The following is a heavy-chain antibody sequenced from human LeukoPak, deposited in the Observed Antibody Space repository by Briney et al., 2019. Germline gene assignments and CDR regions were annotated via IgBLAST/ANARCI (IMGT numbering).Heavy chain of an antibody. V-gene: IGHV3-33*01. J-gene: IGHJ4*02. CDR1: GFTFSSYG. D-gene: IGHD4-23*01. CDR2: IWYDGSNK. CDR3: ATIPDYGGNPGGFDY. Sequence: PGGSLRLSCAASGFTFSSYGMHWVRQAPGKGLEWVAVIWYDGSNKYYADSVKGRFTISRDNSKNTLYLQMNSLRAEDTAVYYCATIPDYGGNPGGFDYWGQGTLVTVSS.